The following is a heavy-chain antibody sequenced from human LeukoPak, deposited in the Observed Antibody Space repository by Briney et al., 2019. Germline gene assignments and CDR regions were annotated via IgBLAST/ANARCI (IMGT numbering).Heavy chain of an antibody. J-gene: IGHJ5*02. Sequence: SETLSLTCTVSGGSISSSSYFWGWIRQPLGKGLEWIGSISYTGSTYSNPSLKSRVTMSVDTSKNQFSLKLSSVTAADTAVFFCARGVVPAALWQNWFDPWGQGSLVIVSS. CDR1: GGSISSSSYF. D-gene: IGHD2-2*01. CDR3: ARGVVPAALWQNWFDP. V-gene: IGHV4-39*07. CDR2: ISYTGST.